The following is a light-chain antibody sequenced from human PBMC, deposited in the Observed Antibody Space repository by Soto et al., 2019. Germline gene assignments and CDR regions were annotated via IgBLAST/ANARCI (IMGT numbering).Light chain of an antibody. CDR2: VAS. CDR1: QDIGSY. V-gene: IGKV1-9*01. Sequence: MQLTQSPSSLSASVGDRVTITCRASQDIGSYLAWYQQKPGRAPKLLIYVASTLQSGVPSRFSGSGSGADFTITISSLQPEDSATYYCLQFDDFPRMFGQGTRVEI. J-gene: IGKJ1*01. CDR3: LQFDDFPRM.